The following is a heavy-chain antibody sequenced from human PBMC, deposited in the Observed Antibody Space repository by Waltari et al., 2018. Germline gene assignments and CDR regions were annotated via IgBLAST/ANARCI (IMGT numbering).Heavy chain of an antibody. CDR2: IHHTGST. CDR1: GDSIRRGRSY. Sequence: QVQLQESGPGLVKPSQTLSPICIVSGDSIRRGRSYLTWIRQHPGKALEWVGIIHHTGSTSYNPSLKNRVTIESDTSKNEFSLRLTSMTAADTAVYYCARGILGATANSYYHHGMDVWGQGTAVTVSS. J-gene: IGHJ6*02. CDR3: ARGILGATANSYYHHGMDV. V-gene: IGHV4-31*03. D-gene: IGHD3-3*01.